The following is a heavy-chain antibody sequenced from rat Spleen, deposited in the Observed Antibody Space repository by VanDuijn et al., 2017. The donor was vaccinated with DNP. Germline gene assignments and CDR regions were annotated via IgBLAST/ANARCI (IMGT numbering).Heavy chain of an antibody. CDR1: GFTFSSYW. J-gene: IGHJ3*01. V-gene: IGHV5-19*01. Sequence: EVQLVESGGGLVQPGRSLKLSCAASGFTFSSYWMYWIRQAPGKGLEWVATISTSGGSTYYRDSVKGRFTISRDNAKSTLYLQMNSLKSEDTATYYCATSPGPNWFAYWGQGTLVTVSS. D-gene: IGHD1-4*01. CDR2: ISTSGGST. CDR3: ATSPGPNWFAY.